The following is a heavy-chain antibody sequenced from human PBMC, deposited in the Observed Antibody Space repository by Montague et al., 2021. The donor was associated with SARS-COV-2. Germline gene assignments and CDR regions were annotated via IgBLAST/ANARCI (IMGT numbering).Heavy chain of an antibody. J-gene: IGHJ4*02. Sequence: SETLSLTCTVSGASIRSNTFFWAWIRQSPGKGLEWIGSIYHSGRSYFNPSLKSRVTISVDTSKSQFSLRVTSVTAADTAVYYCVRTVTQGSGDSWGQGTLVTVSS. V-gene: IGHV4-39*07. CDR1: GASIRSNTFF. CDR3: VRTVTQGSGDS. D-gene: IGHD6-25*01. CDR2: IYHSGRS.